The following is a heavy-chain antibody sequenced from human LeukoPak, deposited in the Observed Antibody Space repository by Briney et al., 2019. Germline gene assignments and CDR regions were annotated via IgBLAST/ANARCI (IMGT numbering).Heavy chain of an antibody. CDR1: GFTFSSYV. J-gene: IGHJ3*02. V-gene: IGHV3-74*03. Sequence: GGSLRLSCAASGFTFSSYVMHWVRQAPGKGLVWVSRISHDATITTYADSVKGRFTISRDNAKNTQYLQMNSLRAEDTAVYYCARSGRGGAFDIWGQGTMVTVSS. CDR2: ISHDATIT. CDR3: ARSGRGGAFDI. D-gene: IGHD1-26*01.